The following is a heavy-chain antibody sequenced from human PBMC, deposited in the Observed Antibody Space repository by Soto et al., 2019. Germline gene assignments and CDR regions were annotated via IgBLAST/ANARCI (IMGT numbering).Heavy chain of an antibody. V-gene: IGHV3-23*01. CDR3: AKGAGRISRGAFDI. D-gene: IGHD2-15*01. CDR2: ISGGGGST. CDR1: GFTFINYA. J-gene: IGHJ3*02. Sequence: GGSLRLSCEVSGFTFINYAMTWVRQPPGKGLEWVSGISGGGGSTYYADSVKGRFTISRDNSKNTLYLQMNSLRAEDTAVYYCAKGAGRISRGAFDIWGQGTMVTVSS.